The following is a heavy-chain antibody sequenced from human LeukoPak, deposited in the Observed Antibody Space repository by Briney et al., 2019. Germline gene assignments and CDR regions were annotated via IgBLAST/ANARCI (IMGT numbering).Heavy chain of an antibody. CDR2: ISDSGGST. Sequence: GSLRLSCAASGFTFSSYWMSWVRQAPGKGLEWVSAISDSGGSTYYADSVKGRFTISRDNSKNTLYLQMNSLRAEDTAVYYCAKDRHIVVVSSLQHWGQGTLVTVSS. CDR1: GFTFSSYW. D-gene: IGHD2-21*01. J-gene: IGHJ1*01. CDR3: AKDRHIVVVSSLQH. V-gene: IGHV3-23*01.